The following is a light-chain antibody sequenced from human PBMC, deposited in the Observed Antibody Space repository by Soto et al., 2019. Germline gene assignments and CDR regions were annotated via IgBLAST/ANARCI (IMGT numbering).Light chain of an antibody. J-gene: IGLJ3*02. CDR3: CSYAGSSSAM. Sequence: QSALTQPASVSGSPGQSITISCTGTSSDVGGYNYVSWYQQHPGKAPKLMIYEVSNRPSGVPDRFSGSKSGNTASLTISGLQAEDEADYYCCSYAGSSSAMFGGGTQLTVL. V-gene: IGLV2-14*01. CDR1: SSDVGGYNY. CDR2: EVS.